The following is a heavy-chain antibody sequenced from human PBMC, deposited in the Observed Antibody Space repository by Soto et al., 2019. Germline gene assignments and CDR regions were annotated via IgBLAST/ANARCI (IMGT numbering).Heavy chain of an antibody. CDR3: AREGSIQLWLGGDEAFDI. CDR1: GGSISSYY. V-gene: IGHV4-4*07. J-gene: IGHJ3*02. D-gene: IGHD5-18*01. Sequence: QVQLQESGPGLVKPSETLSLTCTVSGGSISSYYWSWIRQPAGKGLEWIGRIYTSGSTNYNPSLTTRVTKSVDTSKNQSSLKLSSVTAADTAVYYCAREGSIQLWLGGDEAFDIWGQGTMVTVSS. CDR2: IYTSGST.